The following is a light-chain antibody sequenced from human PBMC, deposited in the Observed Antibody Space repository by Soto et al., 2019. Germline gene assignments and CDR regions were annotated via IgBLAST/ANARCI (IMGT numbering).Light chain of an antibody. Sequence: QSALTQPASVSGSPGQSITISCTGTSSDVGGYNYVSWYQQHPGKAPKLMIYDVSNRPSGVSNRFSGSKSGNTASLTISGLHPQHDADYYCSSYTSSSTLMVFGGGTQLTVL. CDR2: DVS. V-gene: IGLV2-14*01. CDR3: SSYTSSSTLMV. CDR1: SSDVGGYNY. J-gene: IGLJ2*01.